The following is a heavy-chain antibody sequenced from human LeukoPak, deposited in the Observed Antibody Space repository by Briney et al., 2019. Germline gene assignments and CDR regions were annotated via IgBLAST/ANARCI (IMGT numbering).Heavy chain of an antibody. D-gene: IGHD3-10*01. Sequence: SGTLSLTCAVSGGSISSSNWWSWVRQPPGKGLEWIGEIYHSGSTNYNPSLKSRVTISVDTSKNQFSLKLSSVTAADTAVYYCARAGSGSYYYFDYWGQGTLVTVSS. CDR1: GGSISSSNW. CDR3: ARAGSGSYYYFDY. J-gene: IGHJ4*02. V-gene: IGHV4-4*02. CDR2: IYHSGST.